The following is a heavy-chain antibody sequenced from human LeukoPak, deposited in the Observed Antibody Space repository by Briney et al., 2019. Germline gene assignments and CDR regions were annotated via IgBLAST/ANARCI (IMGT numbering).Heavy chain of an antibody. CDR3: ARDKIDYYDSSGSNIFDY. CDR1: GGSISSSSYY. Sequence: SETLSLTCTVSGGSISSSSYYWGWLRQPPGRGLERIGRIYYSGSTYYNPSLKSRVTISVDTSKNQFSLKLSSVTAADTAVYYCARDKIDYYDSSGSNIFDYWGQGTLVTVSS. D-gene: IGHD3-22*01. J-gene: IGHJ4*02. V-gene: IGHV4-39*07. CDR2: IYYSGST.